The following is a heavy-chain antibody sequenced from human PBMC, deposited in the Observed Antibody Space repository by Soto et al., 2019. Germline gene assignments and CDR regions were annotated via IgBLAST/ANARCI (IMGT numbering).Heavy chain of an antibody. J-gene: IGHJ5*02. Sequence: EVQLLESGGRLVQPGGSLRLSCEGTGFPFSAYGMSWVRQAPGKGLEWVSSISGNSDTSYYADSVKGRFSIYRDNSENTLYLHMNTLSADDADVYYCAKDQRPRNPHAEGYESWGQGTQVTVSS. D-gene: IGHD2-15*01. CDR2: ISGNSDTS. CDR3: AKDQRPRNPHAEGYES. V-gene: IGHV3-23*01. CDR1: GFPFSAYG.